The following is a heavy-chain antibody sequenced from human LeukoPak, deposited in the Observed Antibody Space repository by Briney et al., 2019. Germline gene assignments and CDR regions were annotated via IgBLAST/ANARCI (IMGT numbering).Heavy chain of an antibody. CDR1: GFTFSSYG. J-gene: IGHJ5*02. CDR2: IWYDGSNK. Sequence: GGSLRLSCAASGFTFSSYGMHWVRQAPGKGLEWVAVIWYDGSNKYYADSVKGRFTISRDNSTNTLYLQMNSLRAEDTAVYYGARDFAAGPSNPAALSWGQGTLVTVSS. V-gene: IGHV3-33*01. CDR3: ARDFAAGPSNPAALS. D-gene: IGHD2-2*01.